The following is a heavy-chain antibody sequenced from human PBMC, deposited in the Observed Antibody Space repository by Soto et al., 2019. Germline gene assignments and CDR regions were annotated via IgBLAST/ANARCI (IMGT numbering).Heavy chain of an antibody. Sequence: QVQLVESGGGVVQPGRSLRLSCAASGFTFSNYAMHWVRQAPGKGLEWVAVISYDGNNKYYADSVKGRFTISRDNSKNTVDLQMNSLRAEDTAVYYCATYGSGISWGQGTLVTVSS. CDR1: GFTFSNYA. D-gene: IGHD3-10*01. J-gene: IGHJ5*02. V-gene: IGHV3-30-3*01. CDR2: ISYDGNNK. CDR3: ATYGSGIS.